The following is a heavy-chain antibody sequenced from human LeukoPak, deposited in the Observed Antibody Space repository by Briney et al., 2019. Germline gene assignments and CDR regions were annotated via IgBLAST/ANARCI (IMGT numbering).Heavy chain of an antibody. J-gene: IGHJ4*02. Sequence: SETLSLTCTVSGDSISSSRFYWAWIRQPPGKGLEWIGSILYTGRTFYNPSLKSRVTISVDTSKNQFSLRLGSVTASDTTVYYCARRDVGATIDYWGQGTLVTVSS. D-gene: IGHD1-26*01. CDR2: ILYTGRT. V-gene: IGHV4-39*01. CDR1: GDSISSSRFY. CDR3: ARRDVGATIDY.